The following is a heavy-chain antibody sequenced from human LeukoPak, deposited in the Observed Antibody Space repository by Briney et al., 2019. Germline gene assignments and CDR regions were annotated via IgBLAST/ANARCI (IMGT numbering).Heavy chain of an antibody. Sequence: SQTLSLTCTVSGGSISSGDYYWSWIRQPPGKGLEWIGYIYYSGSTYYNPSLKSRVTISVDTSKNQFSLKLSSVTAADTAVYYRARERLEPTENNWFDPWGQGTLVTVSS. J-gene: IGHJ5*02. CDR2: IYYSGST. CDR3: ARERLEPTENNWFDP. CDR1: GGSISSGDYY. V-gene: IGHV4-30-4*01. D-gene: IGHD1-1*01.